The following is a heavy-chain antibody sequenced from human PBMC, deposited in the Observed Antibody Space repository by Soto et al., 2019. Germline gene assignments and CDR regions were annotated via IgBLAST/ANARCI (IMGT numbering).Heavy chain of an antibody. CDR3: ARDGYYDSSGYYDY. Sequence: QVQLVQSGAAVKKPGSSVKVSCTASGGTFSSYAISWVRQAPGQGLEWMGGIIPIFGAANYAQKFQGRVTITADESTSTAYMELSSLRSEDTAVYYCARDGYYDSSGYYDYWGQGTLVTVSS. V-gene: IGHV1-69*12. D-gene: IGHD3-22*01. CDR2: IIPIFGAA. CDR1: GGTFSSYA. J-gene: IGHJ4*02.